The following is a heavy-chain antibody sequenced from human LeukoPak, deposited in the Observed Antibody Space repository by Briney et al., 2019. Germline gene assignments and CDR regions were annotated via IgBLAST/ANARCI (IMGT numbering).Heavy chain of an antibody. Sequence: GGSLRLSCAASGFTFSSYGMNWVRQAPGKGLGWVSFISSSSSYIYYADSVKGRFTISRDNAKNSLYLQMNSLRAEDTAVYYCARDLRSSGYYAFDYWGQGTLVTVSS. CDR1: GFTFSSYG. CDR2: ISSSSSYI. D-gene: IGHD3-22*01. J-gene: IGHJ4*02. CDR3: ARDLRSSGYYAFDY. V-gene: IGHV3-21*01.